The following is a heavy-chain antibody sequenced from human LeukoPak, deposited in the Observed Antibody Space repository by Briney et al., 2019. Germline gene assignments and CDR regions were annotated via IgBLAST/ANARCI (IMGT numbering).Heavy chain of an antibody. CDR2: IYHSGST. J-gene: IGHJ4*02. V-gene: IGHV4-4*02. Sequence: SETLSLTCAVSGGSISSSNWWSWVRQPPGKGLEWIGEIYHSGSTNYNPSLKSRVTISVDKSKNQFSLKLSSVTAADTAVYYCARGHYYDSSGLPFDYWGQGTLVTVSS. D-gene: IGHD3-22*01. CDR1: GGSISSSNW. CDR3: ARGHYYDSSGLPFDY.